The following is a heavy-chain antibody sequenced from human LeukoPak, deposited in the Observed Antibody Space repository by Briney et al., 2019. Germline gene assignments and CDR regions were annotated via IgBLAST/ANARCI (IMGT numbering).Heavy chain of an antibody. CDR2: ISWNSGSI. Sequence: GRSLRLSCAASGFTFDDYAMHWVRQAPGKGLEWVSGISWNSGSIGYADSVKGRFTISRDNAKNSLYLQMNSLRAEDTALYCCAKDISGGTLGNDAFDIWGQGTMVTVSS. CDR1: GFTFDDYA. J-gene: IGHJ3*02. CDR3: AKDISGGTLGNDAFDI. D-gene: IGHD2-15*01. V-gene: IGHV3-9*01.